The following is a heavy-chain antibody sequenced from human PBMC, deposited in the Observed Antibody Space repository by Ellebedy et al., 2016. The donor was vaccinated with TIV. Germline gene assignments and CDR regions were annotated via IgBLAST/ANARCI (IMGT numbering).Heavy chain of an antibody. CDR2: VHHRGTA. CDR3: TSTTQHFAPSNY. CDR1: GGSITDTEW. V-gene: IGHV4-4*02. Sequence: MPSETLSLTCGVSGGSITDTEWWSWVRQSPGMRLEWIGEVHHRGTANYNPSLMSRVSISMDKSKTQFSLDLAFVTAADTAVYYCTSTTQHFAPSNYWGLGMLVTVSS. D-gene: IGHD1-1*01. J-gene: IGHJ4*02.